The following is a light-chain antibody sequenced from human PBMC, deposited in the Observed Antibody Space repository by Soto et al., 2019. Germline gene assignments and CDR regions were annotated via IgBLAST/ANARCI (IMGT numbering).Light chain of an antibody. CDR3: SSYAGSNNLGV. CDR2: EVS. J-gene: IGLJ2*01. V-gene: IGLV2-8*01. Sequence: QSALTQPPSASGSPGQSVTISCTGTSSDVGGYNYVSWYQQHPGKAPKLMIYEVSKRPSGVPDRCSGSKSGNTASLTVSGLQAEDEAEYYCSSYAGSNNLGVFGGGTKVTVL. CDR1: SSDVGGYNY.